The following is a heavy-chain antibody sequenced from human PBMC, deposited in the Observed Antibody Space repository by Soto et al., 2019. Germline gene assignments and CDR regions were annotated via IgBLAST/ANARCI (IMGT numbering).Heavy chain of an antibody. V-gene: IGHV3-11*01. CDR2: IRNGGSHM. Sequence: SLRLSCAAPGLTFSENYMSWIRQAPGKGLEWVSYIRNGGSHMYYADSVKGRFTISRDDAKNSLYLQMNSLRAEDTAVYYCAKFFGAFDIWGQGIMVTVSS. J-gene: IGHJ3*02. D-gene: IGHD3-10*01. CDR3: AKFFGAFDI. CDR1: GLTFSENY.